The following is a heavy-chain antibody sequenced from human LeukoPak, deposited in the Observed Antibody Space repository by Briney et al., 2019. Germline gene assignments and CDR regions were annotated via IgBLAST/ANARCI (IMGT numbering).Heavy chain of an antibody. Sequence: GGSLRLSCVASGFIFDNYALRWVRQAPGKGLEWVSGISGSADNTYYAGSVKGRFTISRDISKNTVYLQMNNLRVDDTAVYYCAKGPKLGDGFHCDYWGQGTLVTVSS. CDR3: AKGPKLGDGFHCDY. J-gene: IGHJ4*02. CDR2: ISGSADNT. V-gene: IGHV3-23*01. CDR1: GFIFDNYA. D-gene: IGHD5-24*01.